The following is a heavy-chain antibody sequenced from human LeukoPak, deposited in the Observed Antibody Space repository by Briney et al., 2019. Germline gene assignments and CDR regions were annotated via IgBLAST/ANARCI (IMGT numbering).Heavy chain of an antibody. V-gene: IGHV4-34*01. Sequence: PSETLSLTCAVYGGSFSGYYWSWIRPPPGKGLEWIGEINHSGSTNYNPSLKSRVTISVDTSKNQFSLKLSSVTAADTAVYYCATYSSSWYVDYWGQGTLVTVSS. J-gene: IGHJ4*02. D-gene: IGHD6-13*01. CDR1: GGSFSGYY. CDR2: INHSGST. CDR3: ATYSSSWYVDY.